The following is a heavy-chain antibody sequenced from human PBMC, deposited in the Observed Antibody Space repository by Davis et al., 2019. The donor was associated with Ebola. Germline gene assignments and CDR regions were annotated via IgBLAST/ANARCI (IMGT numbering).Heavy chain of an antibody. Sequence: CAASEFTFTPYVMHWVRPAPGKGLEWVAVIWNDGSHQYYGDSVKGRFTVSRDNSKNTLFLQMNSLRVDDTAVYYCARRLTITYTMDVWGQGATVTVSS. CDR3: ARRLTITYTMDV. CDR1: EFTFTPYV. CDR2: IWNDGSHQ. V-gene: IGHV3-33*08. J-gene: IGHJ6*02. D-gene: IGHD4/OR15-4a*01.